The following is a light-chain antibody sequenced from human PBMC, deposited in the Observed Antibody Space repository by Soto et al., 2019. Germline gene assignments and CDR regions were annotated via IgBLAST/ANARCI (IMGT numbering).Light chain of an antibody. J-gene: IGKJ4*01. Sequence: DIQMTQSPSSLSASVGDRVTITCRASQDISNYLAWYQQKPGKVPKLLIYAASTLESGVPSRFSGGGSGTDFTLTISSLQPEDVAAYYCQHFNNHPLTVGGGTKVDIK. CDR2: AAS. CDR1: QDISNY. V-gene: IGKV1-27*01. CDR3: QHFNNHPLT.